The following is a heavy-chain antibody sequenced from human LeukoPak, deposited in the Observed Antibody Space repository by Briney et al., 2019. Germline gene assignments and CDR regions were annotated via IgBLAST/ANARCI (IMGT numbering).Heavy chain of an antibody. CDR2: IFTTGST. V-gene: IGHV4-61*02. CDR3: ARGSENYYYYYMDV. J-gene: IGHJ6*03. Sequence: SETLSLTCTVSGGSISSSSYYWSWIRQPAGKGLEWIGRIFTTGSTNFNPSLKSRVTMSVDTSKNQFSLKLSSVTAADTAVYYCARGSENYYYYYMDVWGKGTTVTVSS. CDR1: GGSISSSSYY. D-gene: IGHD2-15*01.